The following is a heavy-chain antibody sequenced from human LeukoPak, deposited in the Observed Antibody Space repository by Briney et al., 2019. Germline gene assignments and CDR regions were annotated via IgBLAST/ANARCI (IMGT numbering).Heavy chain of an antibody. J-gene: IGHJ4*02. V-gene: IGHV3-9*01. CDR2: ISWNSGSI. D-gene: IGHD3-22*01. CDR1: GFTFSSYA. Sequence: GGSLRLSCAASGFTFSSYAMHWVRQAPGKGLEWVSGISWNSGSIGYADSVKGRFTISRDNAKNSLYLQMNSLRAEDTALYYCAKGYYYDSSGYYTPLDYWGQGTLVTVSS. CDR3: AKGYYYDSSGYYTPLDY.